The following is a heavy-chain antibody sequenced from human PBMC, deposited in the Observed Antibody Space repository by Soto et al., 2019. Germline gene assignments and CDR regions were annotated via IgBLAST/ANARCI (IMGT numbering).Heavy chain of an antibody. D-gene: IGHD6-13*01. CDR3: ARGVNIAAAGTRSYYYGMDV. CDR2: INHSGST. CDR1: GGSFSGYY. V-gene: IGHV4-34*01. J-gene: IGHJ6*02. Sequence: SETLSLTCAVYGGSFSGYYWNWIRQPPGKGLEWIGEINHSGSTNYSPSLKSRVTISVDTSKNQFSLKLSSVTAADTAIYYCARGVNIAAAGTRSYYYGMDVWGQGTTVTVSS.